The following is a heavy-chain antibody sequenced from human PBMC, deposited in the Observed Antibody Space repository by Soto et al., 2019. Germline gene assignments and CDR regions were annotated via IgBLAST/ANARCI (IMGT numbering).Heavy chain of an antibody. J-gene: IGHJ3*02. D-gene: IGHD2-21*02. Sequence: GASLKSSCKGSGYSFTSYWIGWVRQMPGKGLEWMGIIYPGDSDTRYSPSFQGQVTISADKSISTAYLQWSSLKASDTAMYYCARPYCGGDCYDAFDIWGQGTMVTVSS. CDR1: GYSFTSYW. CDR2: IYPGDSDT. V-gene: IGHV5-51*01. CDR3: ARPYCGGDCYDAFDI.